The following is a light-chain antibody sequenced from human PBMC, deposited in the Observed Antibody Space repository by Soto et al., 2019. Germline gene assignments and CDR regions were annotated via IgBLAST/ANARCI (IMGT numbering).Light chain of an antibody. J-gene: IGKJ4*01. CDR3: KQYSNLPLT. CDR1: QSVSSY. V-gene: IGKV3-11*01. CDR2: HAS. Sequence: EVVLTQSPATLSLSPGERATLSCRASQSVSSYLAWYQQKPGQAPRLLIYHASSTATGVPARFSGSGSGTDYTLTISSLEPEDFAVYYCKQYSNLPLTFGGGTKVDIK.